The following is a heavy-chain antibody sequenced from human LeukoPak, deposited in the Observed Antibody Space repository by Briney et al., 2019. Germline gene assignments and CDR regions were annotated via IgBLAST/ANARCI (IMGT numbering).Heavy chain of an antibody. J-gene: IGHJ4*02. CDR2: IYHSGST. CDR3: ARGRYNRYYYDSSGYSENFDY. V-gene: IGHV4-30-2*01. Sequence: PSQTLSLTCAVSGGSISSGGYSWSWIRQPPGKGLEWIGYIYHSGSTYYNPSLKSRVTISVDRSKNQFSLKLSSVTAADTAVYYCARGRYNRYYYDSSGYSENFDYWGQGTLVTVSS. CDR1: GGSISSGGYS. D-gene: IGHD3-22*01.